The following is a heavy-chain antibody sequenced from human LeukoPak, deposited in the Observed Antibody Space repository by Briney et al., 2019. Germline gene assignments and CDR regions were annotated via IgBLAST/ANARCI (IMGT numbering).Heavy chain of an antibody. CDR1: GFTFDDYA. D-gene: IGHD3-9*01. CDR3: ARAIRYFDWLLSYYFDY. J-gene: IGHJ4*02. Sequence: GGSLRLSCAASGFTFDDYAMHWVRQAPGKGLEWVSGISWNSGNIGYADSVKGRFTISRDNAKNSLNLQMNSLRAEDTAVYYCARAIRYFDWLLSYYFDYWGQGTLVTVSS. CDR2: ISWNSGNI. V-gene: IGHV3-9*01.